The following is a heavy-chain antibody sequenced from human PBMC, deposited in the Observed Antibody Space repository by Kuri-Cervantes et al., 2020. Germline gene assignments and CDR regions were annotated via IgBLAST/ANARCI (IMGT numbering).Heavy chain of an antibody. Sequence: SLKISCAASGFTFDDYAMHWVRQAPGKGLEWVSGISWNSGSIGYADSVKGRFTISRDNAKNSLYLQMNSLRAEDTAVYYCARGGYCSGGSCYQTAYYYYYMDVWGKGTTVTVSS. D-gene: IGHD2-15*01. CDR2: ISWNSGSI. CDR3: ARGGYCSGGSCYQTAYYYYYMDV. CDR1: GFTFDDYA. J-gene: IGHJ6*03. V-gene: IGHV3-9*01.